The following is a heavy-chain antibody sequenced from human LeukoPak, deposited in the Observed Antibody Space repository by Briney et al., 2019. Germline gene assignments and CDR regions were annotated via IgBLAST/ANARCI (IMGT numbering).Heavy chain of an antibody. CDR2: ISGSGGST. CDR1: GFTFSSYG. V-gene: IGHV3-23*01. Sequence: GGSLRLSCAASGFTFSSYGMSWVRQAPGKGLEWVSAISGSGGSTYYADSVKGRFTISRDNAKNSLYLQMNSLRAEDTAVYYCARVSSTSRKNWFDPWGQGTLVTVSS. D-gene: IGHD2-2*01. CDR3: ARVSSTSRKNWFDP. J-gene: IGHJ5*02.